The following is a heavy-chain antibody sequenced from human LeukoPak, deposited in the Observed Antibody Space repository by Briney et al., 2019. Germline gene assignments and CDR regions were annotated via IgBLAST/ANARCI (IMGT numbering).Heavy chain of an antibody. J-gene: IGHJ1*01. D-gene: IGHD1-26*01. V-gene: IGHV3-53*01. Sequence: GGPLRLSCAASGFTVSNNRLSWVRQAPGMGLEWVSTIYSDGNTYYPDSVKGRFTISRDGSKNTLYLQLNSLRTEDTAIYYCVREREGSNSEHWGQGTLVTVSS. CDR3: VREREGSNSEH. CDR2: IYSDGNT. CDR1: GFTVSNNR.